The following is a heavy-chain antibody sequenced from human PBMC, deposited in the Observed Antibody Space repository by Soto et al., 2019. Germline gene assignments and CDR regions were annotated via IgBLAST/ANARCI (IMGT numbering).Heavy chain of an antibody. J-gene: IGHJ6*03. CDR1: GFTFSSYT. CDR2: ISESGGSI. Sequence: EVQLLESGGGLVQPGGSLRLSCAASGFTFSSYTMSWVRQAPGKGLEWVSAISESGGSIYYADSVKGRFTISRDNSKHTLFLPVNSRRAEDTAVYDCGKGLGDYSYMDVWGKGTTVTVSS. V-gene: IGHV3-23*01. CDR3: GKGLGDYSYMDV.